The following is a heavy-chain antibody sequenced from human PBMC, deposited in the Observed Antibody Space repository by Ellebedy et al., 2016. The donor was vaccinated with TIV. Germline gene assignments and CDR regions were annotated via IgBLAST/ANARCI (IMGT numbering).Heavy chain of an antibody. V-gene: IGHV1-2*02. J-gene: IGHJ2*01. Sequence: ASVKVSCKASGYTFTGYYMHWVRQAPGQGLEWMGWINPNSGGTNYAQKFQGRVTMTRDTSISTAYMELSRLRSDDTAVYYCAREGDILTEWYFDLWGRGTLVTVSS. CDR3: AREGDILTEWYFDL. CDR2: INPNSGGT. D-gene: IGHD3-9*01. CDR1: GYTFTGYY.